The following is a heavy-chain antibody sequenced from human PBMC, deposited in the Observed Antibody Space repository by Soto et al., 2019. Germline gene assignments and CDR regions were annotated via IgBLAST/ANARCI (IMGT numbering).Heavy chain of an antibody. J-gene: IGHJ4*02. CDR2: INRDGSLK. CDR1: GVSFSNYW. V-gene: IGHV3-7*01. Sequence: EVQLVESGGGLVQPGGSLRLSCAASGVSFSNYWMTWVRQAPGKGLEWVANINRDGSLKYHVDSVKGRFTISRDNAKNSLFLQMNSLRAEDTAVYYCAKGGSSWHEVAYWGQGTLVTVSS. CDR3: AKGGSSWHEVAY. D-gene: IGHD2-15*01.